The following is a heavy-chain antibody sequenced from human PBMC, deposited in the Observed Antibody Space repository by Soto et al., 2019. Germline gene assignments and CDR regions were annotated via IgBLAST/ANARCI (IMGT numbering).Heavy chain of an antibody. CDR1: GYGFGNYW. V-gene: IGHV5-51*01. CDR2: IYPGDSDT. J-gene: IGHJ6*02. Sequence: GESLKISCNGSGYGFGNYWIGWVRQMPGKGLEWMGIIYPGDSDTRYRPSVQGQVAISVDKSASTAYLQWNSVKAPDTAIYFCARLNPIYCSGSSCHKFLSYGMDVWGPGTKVTVSS. D-gene: IGHD2-2*02. CDR3: ARLNPIYCSGSSCHKFLSYGMDV.